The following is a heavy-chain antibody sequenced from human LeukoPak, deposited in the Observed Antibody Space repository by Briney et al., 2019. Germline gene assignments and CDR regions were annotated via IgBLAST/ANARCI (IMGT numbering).Heavy chain of an antibody. Sequence: SETLSLTCTVSGGSISSSNYCWGWIRQPPGKGQEWIGSIYYSGNTFYNPSLKSRVTISVDTSKNQFSLKLSSVTAADTAVYYCARGDNDSSGYYGAFDIWGQGTMVTVSS. CDR3: ARGDNDSSGYYGAFDI. CDR1: GGSISSSNYC. V-gene: IGHV4-39*01. D-gene: IGHD3-22*01. CDR2: IYYSGNT. J-gene: IGHJ3*02.